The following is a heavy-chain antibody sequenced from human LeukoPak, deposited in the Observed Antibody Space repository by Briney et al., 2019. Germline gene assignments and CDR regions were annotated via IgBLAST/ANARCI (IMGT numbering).Heavy chain of an antibody. CDR2: ISNDGSNK. Sequence: GGSLRLSCAASGFIFSSYGMDWVRQAPGKGLAWVAVISNDGSNKYYADSVKGRFTISRDNSKNTLDLQMDSLRAEDTAVYYCARMGFCSSISCYNHYWGPGTLITVSS. CDR3: ARMGFCSSISCYNHY. J-gene: IGHJ4*02. CDR1: GFIFSSYG. V-gene: IGHV3-30*03. D-gene: IGHD2-2*02.